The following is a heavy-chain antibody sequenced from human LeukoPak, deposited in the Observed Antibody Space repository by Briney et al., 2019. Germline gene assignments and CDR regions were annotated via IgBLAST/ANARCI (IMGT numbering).Heavy chain of an antibody. CDR3: ARRGYSSSYSFDY. Sequence: ASVKVSCKASGGTFSSYAISWVRQAPGQGLEWMGGIIPIFGTANYAQKFQGRVTVTADESTSTAYMELSSLRSEDTAVYYCARRGYSSSYSFDYWGQGTLVTVSS. D-gene: IGHD6-6*01. J-gene: IGHJ4*02. V-gene: IGHV1-69*13. CDR1: GGTFSSYA. CDR2: IIPIFGTA.